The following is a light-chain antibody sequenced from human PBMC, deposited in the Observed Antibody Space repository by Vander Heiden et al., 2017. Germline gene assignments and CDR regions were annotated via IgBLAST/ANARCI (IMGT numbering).Light chain of an antibody. J-gene: IGLJ3*02. Sequence: QSALTQPASVSGSPGQSITISCTGTSSDVGNYNRVSWYQQHPGKAPKGMMYEVGKRPSGVSNRFSGSKSGKNASLTISGLQAEDEADDYCSSYASSRRVCGGGTKLT. CDR1: SSDVGNYNR. CDR2: EVG. V-gene: IGLV2-23*02. CDR3: SSYASSRRV.